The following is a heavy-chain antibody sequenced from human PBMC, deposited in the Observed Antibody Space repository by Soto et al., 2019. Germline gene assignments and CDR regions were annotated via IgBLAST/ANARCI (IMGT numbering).Heavy chain of an antibody. V-gene: IGHV2-5*02. CDR2: IYWDDDK. CDR3: AHRTGYGALFDY. CDR1: GFSLSTSGVS. J-gene: IGHJ4*02. Sequence: QITLKESGPTLVKPTQTLTLTCTFSGFSLSTSGVSVGWVRQPPGRALEWLALIYWDDDKHYSPSLKSRLTIYKXXAKNQVVLTMTNMDPVDTATYYCAHRTGYGALFDYWGQGTLVTVSS. D-gene: IGHD4-17*01.